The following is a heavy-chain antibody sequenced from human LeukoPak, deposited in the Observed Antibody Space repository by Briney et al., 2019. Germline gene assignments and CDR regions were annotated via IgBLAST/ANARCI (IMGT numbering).Heavy chain of an antibody. CDR3: ARTVYVLRGQRLIPGLDY. Sequence: RSGGSLRLSCAASGFTFRTYEMNWVRQAPGKGLEWVSYIGTIISTTYYADSVKGRFTVSRDDAKGSLYLQMSSLRAEDTAVYYCARTVYVLRGQRLIPGLDYWGQGTLVTVSS. CDR1: GFTFRTYE. D-gene: IGHD6-25*01. V-gene: IGHV3-48*03. CDR2: IGTIISTT. J-gene: IGHJ4*02.